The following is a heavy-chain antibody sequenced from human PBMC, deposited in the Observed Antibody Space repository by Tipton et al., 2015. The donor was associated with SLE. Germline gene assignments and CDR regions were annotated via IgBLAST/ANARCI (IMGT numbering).Heavy chain of an antibody. CDR2: IRQDESEK. CDR1: GFTFNRFW. V-gene: IGHV3-7*01. J-gene: IGHJ5*01. Sequence: SLRLSCAASGFTFNRFWMTWVRQAPGKGLEWVANIRQDESEKYYVDSVKGRFTISRDDAMNSLVLQMSSLRVEDTAVYYCVREGGYWSWFDSWGQGTLVTVSS. D-gene: IGHD3-3*01. CDR3: VREGGYWSWFDS.